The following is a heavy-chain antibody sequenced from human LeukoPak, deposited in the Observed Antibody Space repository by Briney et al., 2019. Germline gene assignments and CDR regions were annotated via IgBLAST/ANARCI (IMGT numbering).Heavy chain of an antibody. CDR3: ARARGRYSAYDSAY. D-gene: IGHD5-12*01. CDR1: GGTFSSYA. V-gene: IGHV1-69*06. CDR2: IIPIFGTA. J-gene: IGHJ4*02. Sequence: ASVKVSCKASGGTFSSYAISWVRQAPGQGLEWMGGIIPIFGTANYAQKFQGRVTITADKSTSTAYMELSSLRSEDTAVYYCARARGRYSAYDSAYWGQGTLVTVSS.